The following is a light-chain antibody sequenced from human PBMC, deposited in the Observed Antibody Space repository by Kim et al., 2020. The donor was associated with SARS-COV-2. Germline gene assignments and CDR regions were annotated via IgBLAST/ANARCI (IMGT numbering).Light chain of an antibody. CDR3: QAWDTNVV. CDR2: QDS. J-gene: IGLJ2*01. Sequence: ASPGQTAGITCSGDKLGDKYAYWYQQKPGQSPVLVIYQDSKRPSWIPERVSGSNSGNTATLTISGTQAMDEANYYCQAWDTNVVFGGGTQLTVL. V-gene: IGLV3-1*01. CDR1: KLGDKY.